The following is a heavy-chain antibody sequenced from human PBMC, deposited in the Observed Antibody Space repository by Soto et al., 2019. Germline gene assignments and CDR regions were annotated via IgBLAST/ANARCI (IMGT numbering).Heavy chain of an antibody. J-gene: IGHJ6*02. Sequence: VKVSCKASGYTFTSYGISWVRQAPGQGLEWMGWISAYNGNTNYAQKLQGRVTMTTDTSTSTAYMELRSLRSDDTAVYYCARDGGQQLVTRYYYGMDVWGQGATVTVSS. CDR1: GYTFTSYG. V-gene: IGHV1-18*04. CDR3: ARDGGQQLVTRYYYGMDV. D-gene: IGHD6-13*01. CDR2: ISAYNGNT.